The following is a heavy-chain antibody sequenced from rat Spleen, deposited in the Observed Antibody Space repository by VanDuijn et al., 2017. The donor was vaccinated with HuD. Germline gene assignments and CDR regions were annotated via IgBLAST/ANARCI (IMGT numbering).Heavy chain of an antibody. CDR3: ATAGSRVSRFAY. D-gene: IGHD1-4*01. CDR1: GFTFSDYS. V-gene: IGHV5S13*01. CDR2: ITNTGGNT. Sequence: EVQLVESGGGLVQPGRSLKLSCAASGFTFSDYSMAWVRQAPKKGLEWVASITNTGGNTFYSDSVKGRFTIFRDVAKTTLYLQMESLRSEDTATYYCATAGSRVSRFAYWGQGVMVTVSS. J-gene: IGHJ2*01.